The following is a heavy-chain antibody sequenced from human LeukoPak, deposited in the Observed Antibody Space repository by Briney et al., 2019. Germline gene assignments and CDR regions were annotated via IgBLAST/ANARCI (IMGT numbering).Heavy chain of an antibody. CDR2: IWYDGSNT. Sequence: QPGGSLRLSCAASGFTFSSYGMHWVRQAPGKGLEWVAMIWYDGSNTYYADSVKGRFTISRDNSKNTLFLQMDSLRAEDTAVYYCVRDKYGGNSNAFDIWGQGTLVTVSS. J-gene: IGHJ3*02. CDR1: GFTFSSYG. V-gene: IGHV3-33*01. D-gene: IGHD4-23*01. CDR3: VRDKYGGNSNAFDI.